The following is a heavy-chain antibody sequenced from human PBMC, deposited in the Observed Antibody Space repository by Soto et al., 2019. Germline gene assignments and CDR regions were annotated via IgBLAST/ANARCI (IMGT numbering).Heavy chain of an antibody. D-gene: IGHD1-26*01. CDR3: ARERVGTYYYYGMDV. Sequence: KTSETLSLTCTVSGGPIISYYWNWVRQPPGKGLEWIGYVYYSGSTHYNPSLKSRVTISLDTSKNQVSLKLRSVTAADTAVYYCARERVGTYYYYGMDVWGQGIPVTVSS. V-gene: IGHV4-59*01. CDR2: VYYSGST. J-gene: IGHJ6*02. CDR1: GGPIISYY.